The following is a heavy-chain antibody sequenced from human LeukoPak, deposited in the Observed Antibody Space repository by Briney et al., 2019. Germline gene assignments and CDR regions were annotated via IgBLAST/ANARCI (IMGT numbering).Heavy chain of an antibody. J-gene: IGHJ3*02. CDR2: ISYDGSNK. CDR3: AKDLNSSGYPPDAFDI. V-gene: IGHV3-30*18. D-gene: IGHD3-22*01. Sequence: GRSLRLSCAASGFTFSSYGMHWVRQAPGKGLEWVAVISYDGSNKYYADSVKGRFTISRDNSKNTLYLQMNSLRAEDTAVYYCAKDLNSSGYPPDAFDIWDQGTMVTVSS. CDR1: GFTFSSYG.